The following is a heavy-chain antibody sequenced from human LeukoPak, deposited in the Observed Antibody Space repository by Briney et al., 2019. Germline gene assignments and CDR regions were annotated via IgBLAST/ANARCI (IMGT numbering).Heavy chain of an antibody. J-gene: IGHJ6*04. CDR1: GFTFSSSW. Sequence: PGGSLRLSCAASGFTFSSSWMHWVRQAPGKGLVWVSRITRDGSSTTYADSVKGRFTTSRDNAKNTLYLQMDSLRDDDTAVYYCARDPGYESWSPFWGGMDVWGKGTTVIVSS. CDR2: ITRDGSST. D-gene: IGHD3-16*01. V-gene: IGHV3-74*01. CDR3: ARDPGYESWSPFWGGMDV.